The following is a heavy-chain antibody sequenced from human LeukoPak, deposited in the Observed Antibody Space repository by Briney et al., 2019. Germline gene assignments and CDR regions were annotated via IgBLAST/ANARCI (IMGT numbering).Heavy chain of an antibody. J-gene: IGHJ4*02. V-gene: IGHV1-69*04. CDR3: ARDRGSSTVGY. D-gene: IGHD6-13*01. CDR2: IIPILGIA. Sequence: SVKVSCKASGGTFSSYAISWMRQAPGQGLEWMGRIIPILGIANYAQKFQGRVTITADKSTSTAYMELSSLRSEDTAVYYCARDRGSSTVGYWGQGTLVTVSS. CDR1: GGTFSSYA.